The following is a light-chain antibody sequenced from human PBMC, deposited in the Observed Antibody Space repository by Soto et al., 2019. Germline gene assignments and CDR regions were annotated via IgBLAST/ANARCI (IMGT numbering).Light chain of an antibody. CDR2: GAS. J-gene: IGKJ2*01. CDR3: LQYESYPYT. CDR1: QGIDNY. V-gene: IGKV1-16*02. Sequence: DIQMIQSPSSLSASVGDRVTIFCRASQGIDNYLACFQQKPGKAPKCLIYGASSLQSGVPSKFSGSGFGTDFTLTINSLQPEDFAAYYCLQYESYPYTFGQGTKLEIK.